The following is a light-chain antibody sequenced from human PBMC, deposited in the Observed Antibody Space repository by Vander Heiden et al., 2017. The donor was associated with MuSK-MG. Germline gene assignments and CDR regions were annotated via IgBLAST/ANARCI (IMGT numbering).Light chain of an antibody. V-gene: IGKV1-NL1*01. Sequence: DIQMTQSPSSLSASVGDRVTITCRASQAITSSLAWYQQKPAKAPKLLLHAASSGSGSGTDFSLTISSLHPEDYATYYCQQYYSTPVTFGGGTKVELK. CDR2: AAS. CDR3: QQYYSTPVT. CDR1: QAITSS. J-gene: IGKJ4*01.